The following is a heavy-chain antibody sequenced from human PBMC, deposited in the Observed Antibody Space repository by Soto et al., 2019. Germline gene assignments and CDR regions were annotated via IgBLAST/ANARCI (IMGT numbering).Heavy chain of an antibody. CDR3: ARGLWGMDL. Sequence: QVQLVESGGGVVQPGRSLRLSCAASGFTFSSYGMHWVRQAPGKGLEWVAVIWYDGSNKYYADSVKGRFTISRDNSKNTLYLQLNSLRAEDTAVYYCARGLWGMDLWGHGTTVTVSS. V-gene: IGHV3-33*01. CDR2: IWYDGSNK. J-gene: IGHJ6*02. CDR1: GFTFSSYG. D-gene: IGHD2-21*01.